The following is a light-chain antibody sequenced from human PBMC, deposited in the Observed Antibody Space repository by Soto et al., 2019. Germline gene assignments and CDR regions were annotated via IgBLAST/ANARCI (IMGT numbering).Light chain of an antibody. CDR2: GAS. J-gene: IGKJ5*01. Sequence: EIVLTQSPGTLSLSAGERATLSCRASQSVSSSYLTWYQQKPGQAPRLLIYGASSRATGIPDRVSGSGSGTDFTLTISRLEPEDFAVYYCQQFDTSSITFGQGTRLEIK. CDR1: QSVSSSY. CDR3: QQFDTSSIT. V-gene: IGKV3-20*01.